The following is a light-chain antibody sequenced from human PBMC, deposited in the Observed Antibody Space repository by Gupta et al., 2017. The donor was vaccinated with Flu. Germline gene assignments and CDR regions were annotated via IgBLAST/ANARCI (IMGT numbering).Light chain of an antibody. Sequence: PSSMSASVGDRITITCRASQDIEKWLGWYQQKPGKPPKLLIYGASKVRGDVPSRFSGSGSGTEFSLTITSRQSEDFATYYCQQEYSFPRTFGQGTKVDIK. V-gene: IGKV1-12*01. CDR1: QDIEKW. CDR2: GAS. J-gene: IGKJ1*01. CDR3: QQEYSFPRT.